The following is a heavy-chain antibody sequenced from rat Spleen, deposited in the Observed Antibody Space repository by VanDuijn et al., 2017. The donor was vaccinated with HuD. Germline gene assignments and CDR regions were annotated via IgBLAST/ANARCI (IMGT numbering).Heavy chain of an antibody. CDR2: ISSGGGGT. V-gene: IGHV5S23*01. CDR1: GFPFSGYG. J-gene: IGHJ3*01. D-gene: IGHD1-9*01. CDR3: ARHPTYYGVDGDWFAY. Sequence: EVQRVESGGGLIQPGRSLKVSCAASGFPFSGYGMGWFGQAPKKGLDWVASISSGGGGTYYPDSVKGRFIISRDIAKSTLYLQLDSLRSDDTATYYCARHPTYYGVDGDWFAYWGQGTLVTVSS.